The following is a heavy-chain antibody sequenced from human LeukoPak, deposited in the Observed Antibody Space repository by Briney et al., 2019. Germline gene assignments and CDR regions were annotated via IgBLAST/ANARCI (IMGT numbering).Heavy chain of an antibody. D-gene: IGHD1-26*01. V-gene: IGHV1-46*01. CDR3: ARVSDSGKKPDY. Sequence: ASVKVSCKASGYTFTSYGISWVRQAPGQGLEWMGIINPSGGSTSYAQKFQGRVTMTRDTSTSTVYMELSSLRSEDTAVYYCARVSDSGKKPDYWGQGTLVTVSS. CDR2: INPSGGST. CDR1: GYTFTSYG. J-gene: IGHJ4*02.